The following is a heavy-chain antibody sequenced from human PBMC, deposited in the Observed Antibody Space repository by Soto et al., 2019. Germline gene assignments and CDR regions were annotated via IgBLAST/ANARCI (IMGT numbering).Heavy chain of an antibody. CDR1: GGSISSYY. J-gene: IGHJ4*02. Sequence: SETLSLTCTVSGGSISSYYWSWIRQPPGKGLEWIGYIYYSGSTNYNPSLKSRVTISVDTSKNQFSLKLSSVTAADTAVYYCARDHGYSCSWNIDHWGQGTLVTVSS. CDR3: ARDHGYSCSWNIDH. CDR2: IYYSGST. D-gene: IGHD5-18*01. V-gene: IGHV4-59*01.